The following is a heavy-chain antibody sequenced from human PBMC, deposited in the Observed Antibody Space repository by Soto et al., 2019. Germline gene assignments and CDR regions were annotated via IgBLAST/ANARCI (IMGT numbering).Heavy chain of an antibody. V-gene: IGHV4-61*01. CDR3: ARGGSYVGFDS. J-gene: IGHJ4*02. CDR1: EGSLNSSSHY. CDR2: IHYFGST. D-gene: IGHD1-26*01. Sequence: SWTLDLKCAVYEGSLNSSSHYWGWIRQPPGKGLEWIGYIHYFGSTKYNPSLESRVVISVDTSKNQFSPKVPSVTAEDAAIYFCARGGSYVGFDSWGQGARVS.